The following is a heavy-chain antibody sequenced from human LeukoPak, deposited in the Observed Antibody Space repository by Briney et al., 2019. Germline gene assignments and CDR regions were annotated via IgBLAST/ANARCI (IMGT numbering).Heavy chain of an antibody. V-gene: IGHV3-66*02. D-gene: IGHD1-26*01. J-gene: IGHJ4*02. CDR2: IYSGGST. Sequence: GGSLRLSCAASGFTVSSNYMSWVRQAPGKGLEWVPVIYSGGSTYYADSVKGRFTISRDNSKNTLYLQMNSLRAEDTAVYYCARGRELPYFDYWGQGTLVTVSS. CDR3: ARGRELPYFDY. CDR1: GFTVSSNY.